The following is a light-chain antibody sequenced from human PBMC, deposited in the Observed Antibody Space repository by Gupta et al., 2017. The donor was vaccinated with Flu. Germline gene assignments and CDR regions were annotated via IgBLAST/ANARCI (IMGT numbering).Light chain of an antibody. Sequence: DTVTIPCRASQAISNWLAWYQQKPGKAPKLLVYGASSLQSGVPSRFSGSGYGTDFTLTISSLQPEDFATYYCQQAYTFPPLTFGGGTKVEIK. CDR3: QQAYTFPPLT. V-gene: IGKV1-12*01. J-gene: IGKJ4*01. CDR2: GAS. CDR1: QAISNW.